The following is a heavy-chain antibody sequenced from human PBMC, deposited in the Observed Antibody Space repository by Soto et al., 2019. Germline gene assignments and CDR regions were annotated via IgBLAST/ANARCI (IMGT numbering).Heavy chain of an antibody. CDR2: IDHSGHT. Sequence: QVQIQESGPGLVKPSGTLSLACSVSSVSVSGSYWCAWVRQPPGKGLEWIGEIDHSGHTNYNPSRKRRVTMSLDNSKNQFSLNLRSVTAADTAVYYCARSNWNYVRTLDYWGQGTQVIVSS. CDR3: ARSNWNYVRTLDY. CDR1: SVSVSGSYW. D-gene: IGHD1-7*01. J-gene: IGHJ4*02. V-gene: IGHV4-4*02.